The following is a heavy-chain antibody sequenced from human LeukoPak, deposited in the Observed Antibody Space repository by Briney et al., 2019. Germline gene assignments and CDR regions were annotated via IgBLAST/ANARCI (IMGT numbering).Heavy chain of an antibody. D-gene: IGHD2-8*02. Sequence: GGSLRLSCAASGFTFDDYAMHWVRQAPGKGLEWVSGTSWNSGSIGYADSVKGRFTISRDNAKNALYLQMNSLRAEDTALYYCAKDMGYSGGAGIDYWGQGTLVTVSS. CDR2: TSWNSGSI. CDR1: GFTFDDYA. CDR3: AKDMGYSGGAGIDY. J-gene: IGHJ4*02. V-gene: IGHV3-9*01.